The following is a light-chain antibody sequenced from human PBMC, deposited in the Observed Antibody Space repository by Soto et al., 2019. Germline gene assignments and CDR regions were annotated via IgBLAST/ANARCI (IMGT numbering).Light chain of an antibody. CDR3: GTWVRSLSAWV. V-gene: IGLV1-51*02. Sequence: QSVLTQPPSVSAAPGQKVTISCSGSSSNIGNNHVSWYQQVPGTAPKPLIGENNKRPSGIPDRFAGAKSGTAATLGSTGLQTEDEADYDCGTWVRSLSAWVFGGGTQLTVL. J-gene: IGLJ3*02. CDR1: SSNIGNNH. CDR2: ENN.